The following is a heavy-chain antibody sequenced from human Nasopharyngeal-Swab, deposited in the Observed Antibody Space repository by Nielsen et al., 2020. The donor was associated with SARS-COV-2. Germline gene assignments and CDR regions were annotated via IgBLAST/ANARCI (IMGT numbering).Heavy chain of an antibody. D-gene: IGHD6-6*01. CDR3: ARGISSSLY. V-gene: IGHV3-53*01. Sequence: VRQAPGKGLEWVSVIYSGGSTYYADSVKGRFTISRDNSKNTLYLQMNSLRAEDTAVYYRARGISSSLYWGQGTLVTVSS. J-gene: IGHJ4*02. CDR2: IYSGGST.